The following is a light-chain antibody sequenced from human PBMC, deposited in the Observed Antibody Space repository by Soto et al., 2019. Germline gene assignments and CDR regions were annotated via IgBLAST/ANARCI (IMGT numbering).Light chain of an antibody. CDR1: SSDIATYNY. Sequence: QSALTQPASVSGSPGQSITISCTGTSSDIATYNYVSWYQHHPGKGPKLMIYEVSKRPSGVSNRFSGSKSGNTASLTISGLQAEDEADYYCSSYTSTSTVIFGGGTKVTVL. V-gene: IGLV2-14*01. CDR2: EVS. CDR3: SSYTSTSTVI. J-gene: IGLJ2*01.